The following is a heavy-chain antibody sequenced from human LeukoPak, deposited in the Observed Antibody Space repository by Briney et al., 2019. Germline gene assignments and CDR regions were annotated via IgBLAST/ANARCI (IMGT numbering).Heavy chain of an antibody. J-gene: IGHJ4*02. V-gene: IGHV4-34*01. CDR2: INHSGST. D-gene: IGHD3-22*01. CDR1: GGSFSGYY. Sequence: SETLSLTCAVYGGSFSGYYWGWIRQPPGKGPEWIGEINHSGSTNYNPSLKSRVTISVDTSKNQFSLKLSSVTAADTAVYYCARGPYDSSGYYPDYWGQGTLVTVSS. CDR3: ARGPYDSSGYYPDY.